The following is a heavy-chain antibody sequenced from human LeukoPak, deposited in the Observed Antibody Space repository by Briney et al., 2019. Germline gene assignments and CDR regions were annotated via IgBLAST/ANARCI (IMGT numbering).Heavy chain of an antibody. Sequence: ASVKVSCKASGYTFTSYDINWVRQATGQGLELMVRMNPNSGNTGYAQKFQGRVTMTRNTSISTAYMELSSLRSEDTAVYYCARGNYYGDLNYFDYWGQGTLVTVSS. D-gene: IGHD4-17*01. CDR2: MNPNSGNT. J-gene: IGHJ4*02. CDR1: GYTFTSYD. CDR3: ARGNYYGDLNYFDY. V-gene: IGHV1-8*01.